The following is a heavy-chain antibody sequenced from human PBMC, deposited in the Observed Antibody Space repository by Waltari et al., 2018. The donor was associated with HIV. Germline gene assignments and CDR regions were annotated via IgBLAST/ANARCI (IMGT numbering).Heavy chain of an antibody. CDR1: GYTFTSYY. V-gene: IGHV1-46*01. CDR3: ARDGPHIVVVTVRTTDGFDI. J-gene: IGHJ3*02. CDR2: INPTTGTT. Sequence: QVQLVQSGAEGREPGASVRLSCRASGYTFTSYYINWVRQAPGKGLEWMGIINPTTGTTNYGQNFQGRVTMTRDTSTSTVYMELRSLTSEDTAVYYCARDGPHIVVVTVRTTDGFDIWGQGTMVIVSS. D-gene: IGHD2-21*02.